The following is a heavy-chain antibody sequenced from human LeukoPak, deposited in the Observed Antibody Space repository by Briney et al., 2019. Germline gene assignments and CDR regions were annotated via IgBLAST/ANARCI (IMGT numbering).Heavy chain of an antibody. CDR1: GFTFSSYA. Sequence: GGSLRLSCAASGFTFSSYAMSWVRQAPGKGLEWVSAISGSGGSTYYADSVKGRFTISRDNSKNTLYLQMNSLRAEDTAVYYCAKDFFFRGSGYPADYWGQGTLVTVSS. V-gene: IGHV3-23*01. CDR2: ISGSGGST. J-gene: IGHJ4*02. CDR3: AKDFFFRGSGYPADY. D-gene: IGHD3-22*01.